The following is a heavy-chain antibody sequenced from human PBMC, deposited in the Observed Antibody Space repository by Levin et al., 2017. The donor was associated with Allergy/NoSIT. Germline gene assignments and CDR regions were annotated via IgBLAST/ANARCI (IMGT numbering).Heavy chain of an antibody. CDR1: GLTFASTW. Sequence: GGSLRLSCATSGLTFASTWINWIRQAPGKGLEWVAHIKSKSDGETKDYGAAVKGRFSVSRDDSKKILYLQMNSLKIEDTGVYYCTILLRPRDYWGQGTLVTVSS. CDR2: IKSKSDGETK. J-gene: IGHJ4*02. V-gene: IGHV3-15*01. D-gene: IGHD3-22*01. CDR3: TILLRPRDY.